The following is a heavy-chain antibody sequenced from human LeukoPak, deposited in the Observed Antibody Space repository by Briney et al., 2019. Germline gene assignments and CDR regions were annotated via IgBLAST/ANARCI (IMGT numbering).Heavy chain of an antibody. CDR1: GAAISSSSYY. J-gene: IGHJ3*02. CDR3: ARHFFSEVVWAFDI. V-gene: IGHV4-39*01. CDR2: IYSSGIT. D-gene: IGHD2-15*01. Sequence: SGTLSLTCTVSGAAISSSSYYWGWIRQPPGKGLEWIGSIYSSGITYYNPSLKSRVTISVDTSKNQFSLKLTSVTAADTAVYYCARHFFSEVVWAFDIWGQGTMVTVSS.